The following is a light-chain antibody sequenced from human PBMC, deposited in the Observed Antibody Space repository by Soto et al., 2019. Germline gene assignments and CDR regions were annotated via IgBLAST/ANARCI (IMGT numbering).Light chain of an antibody. CDR2: EVT. J-gene: IGLJ1*01. CDR1: SGDIGSYNR. V-gene: IGLV2-14*01. CDR3: SSYTNINTRACV. Sequence: QPPLTEPASVSWSPGQSITISCTGTSGDIGSYNRVSWYQQHPGKAPKLIIYEVTDRPSGVSNRFSGSKSGNTASLTISGLQAEDEAEYYCSSYTNINTRACVFGTGTKVTVL.